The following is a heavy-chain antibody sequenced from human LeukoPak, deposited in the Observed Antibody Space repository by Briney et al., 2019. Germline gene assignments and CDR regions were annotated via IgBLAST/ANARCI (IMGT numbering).Heavy chain of an antibody. V-gene: IGHV1-46*01. D-gene: IGHD3-10*01. CDR1: GYTFTSYY. J-gene: IGHJ6*02. Sequence: ASVKASCKASGYTFTSYYMHWVRQAPGQGLEWMGIINPSGGSTSYAQKFQGRVTMTTDTSTSTAYMELRSLRSDDTAVYYCARGYYGSGTLADYYGMDVWGQGTTVTVSS. CDR2: INPSGGST. CDR3: ARGYYGSGTLADYYGMDV.